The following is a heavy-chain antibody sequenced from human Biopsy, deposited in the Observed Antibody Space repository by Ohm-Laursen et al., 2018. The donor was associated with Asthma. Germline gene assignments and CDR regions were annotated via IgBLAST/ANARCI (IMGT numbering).Heavy chain of an antibody. V-gene: IGHV1-2*06. J-gene: IGHJ5*02. CDR1: GYTFIGCH. Sequence: ASVKVSCKASGYTFIGCHIHWMRQAPGQGLEWMGRINPNSGGTNYAQKFQGMVTMTRDTSISTAYMEVSRLRSDDTAVYYCARGQKSAGDRWFDPWGQGTLVTVSS. D-gene: IGHD6-13*01. CDR3: ARGQKSAGDRWFDP. CDR2: INPNSGGT.